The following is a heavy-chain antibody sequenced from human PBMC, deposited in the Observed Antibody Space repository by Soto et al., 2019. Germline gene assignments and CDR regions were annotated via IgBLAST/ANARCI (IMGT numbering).Heavy chain of an antibody. Sequence: VQLLESGGDLVQPGGSLRLSCVASGFILNNYAMSWVRQAPGKGLEWVSNIGGTDGDSDGVPWYEYSVKGRFTISRDSSANTLFLHMDNLRAEDSALYYCVKRGRNWGAFDFWGQGTTVVVSS. CDR2: IGGTDGDSDGVP. CDR1: GFILNNYA. CDR3: VKRGRNWGAFDF. J-gene: IGHJ3*01. D-gene: IGHD7-27*01. V-gene: IGHV3-23*01.